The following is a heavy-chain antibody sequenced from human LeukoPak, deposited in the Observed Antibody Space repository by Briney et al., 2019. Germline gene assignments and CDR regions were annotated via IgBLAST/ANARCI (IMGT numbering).Heavy chain of an antibody. J-gene: IGHJ4*02. V-gene: IGHV3-23*01. Sequence: PGGSLRLSCAASGFTFSNNAMSWLRQAPGKGLEWISGLTGDRGSTYYADFVKGRFTISRDNSKNTLYLQMNSLRAEDTAIYYCAKDAVAPGSGGDFFDYWGQGTLVTVSS. D-gene: IGHD3-10*01. CDR1: GFTFSNNA. CDR3: AKDAVAPGSGGDFFDY. CDR2: LTGDRGST.